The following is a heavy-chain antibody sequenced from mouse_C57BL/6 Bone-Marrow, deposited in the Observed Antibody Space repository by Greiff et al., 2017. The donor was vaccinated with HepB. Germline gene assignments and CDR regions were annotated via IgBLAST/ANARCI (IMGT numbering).Heavy chain of an antibody. CDR3: ARDDYYFDY. V-gene: IGHV3-6*01. J-gene: IGHJ2*01. CDR1: GYSITSGYY. D-gene: IGHD2-4*01. CDR2: ISYDGSN. Sequence: EVQLQQSGPGLVKPSQSLSLTCSVTGYSITSGYYWNWIRQFPGNKLEWMGYISYDGSNNYNPSLKNRISITRDTSNNQFFLKLNSVTTEDTATYYCARDDYYFDYWGQGTTLTVSS.